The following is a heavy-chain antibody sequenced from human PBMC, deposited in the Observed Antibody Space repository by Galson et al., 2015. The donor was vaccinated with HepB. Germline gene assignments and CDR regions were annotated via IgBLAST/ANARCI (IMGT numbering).Heavy chain of an antibody. CDR3: AKEGYSYGYSPDY. CDR2: ISGSGGST. Sequence: LRLSCAASGFTFSSYAMSWVRQAPGKGLEWVSAISGSGGSTYYSDSVKGRFTISRDNSKNTLYLQMNSLRAEDTAVYYCAKEGYSYGYSPDYWGQGTLVTVSS. D-gene: IGHD5-18*01. J-gene: IGHJ4*02. V-gene: IGHV3-23*01. CDR1: GFTFSSYA.